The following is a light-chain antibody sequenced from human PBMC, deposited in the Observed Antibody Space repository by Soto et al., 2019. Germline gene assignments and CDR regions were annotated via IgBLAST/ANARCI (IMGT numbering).Light chain of an antibody. Sequence: IVLTQSPATLSVSPGERATLSCRASQSVSSYLAWYQQKPGQAPRLLIYGASTRATGMPARFSGSGSGTEFNLTISSLQSEDFAVYFCQQYDDWLRLTFGGGTRLEI. CDR2: GAS. J-gene: IGKJ5*01. V-gene: IGKV3-15*01. CDR3: QQYDDWLRLT. CDR1: QSVSSY.